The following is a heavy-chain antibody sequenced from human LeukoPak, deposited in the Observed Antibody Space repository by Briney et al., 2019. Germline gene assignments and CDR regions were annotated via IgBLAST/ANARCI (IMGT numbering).Heavy chain of an antibody. V-gene: IGHV3-23*01. CDR3: AIMHGYYDGSGYWVQ. CDR1: GFTFGSYA. CDR2: ISPNADRT. J-gene: IGHJ4*02. D-gene: IGHD3-22*01. Sequence: QSGGSQRLSCAASGFTFGSYAMSWVRQAPGKGLEWVSFISPNADRTSKADSVEGRFTISRDNPRNTLYLQMNSLRDDDTALYYCAIMHGYYDGSGYWVQWGQGTLVTVSS.